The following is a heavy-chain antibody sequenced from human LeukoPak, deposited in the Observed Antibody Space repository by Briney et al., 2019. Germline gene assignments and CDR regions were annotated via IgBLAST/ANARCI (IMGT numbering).Heavy chain of an antibody. Sequence: AASVKVSCKTSGYSFTSYGVTWVRQAPGQGLEWMGWIGGYTGHTNYVQKFQGRVTITTDTSTSTAYMELRSLTSDDTAVYYCARGPLKTLRETDYSRSWFAFWGQGTLVTVSS. D-gene: IGHD6-13*01. V-gene: IGHV1-18*01. CDR3: ARGPLKTLRETDYSRSWFAF. CDR2: IGGYTGHT. J-gene: IGHJ5*01. CDR1: GYSFTSYG.